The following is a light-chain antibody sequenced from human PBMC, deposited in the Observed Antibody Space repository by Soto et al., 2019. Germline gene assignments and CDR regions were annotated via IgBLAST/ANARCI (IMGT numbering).Light chain of an antibody. V-gene: IGKV3-15*01. J-gene: IGKJ1*01. Sequence: EIVVTHSPATLSVSPCERATLSGRASQSVSSNLAWYQHKPGQAPRLLTYGASTRATGIPARFSGSGSGTEFTLTISSLQPEDFAVYYCQQYYNWPRTFGQGTKVDIK. CDR2: GAS. CDR1: QSVSSN. CDR3: QQYYNWPRT.